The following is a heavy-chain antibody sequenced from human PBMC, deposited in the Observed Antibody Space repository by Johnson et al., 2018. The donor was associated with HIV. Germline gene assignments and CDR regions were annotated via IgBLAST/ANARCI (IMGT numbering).Heavy chain of an antibody. CDR2: IYSGGST. D-gene: IGHD2-8*01. J-gene: IGHJ3*01. CDR3: ARLKNGAFDF. Sequence: EVQLVESGGGVVQPGRSLRLSCAASGFTVSSNYMSWVRQAPGKGLEWVSVIYSGGSTYYADSVKGRFTISRDNSKNTLYLQMNSLRVEDTAVYYCARLKNGAFDFWGQGTMVTVSS. CDR1: GFTVSSNY. V-gene: IGHV3-53*01.